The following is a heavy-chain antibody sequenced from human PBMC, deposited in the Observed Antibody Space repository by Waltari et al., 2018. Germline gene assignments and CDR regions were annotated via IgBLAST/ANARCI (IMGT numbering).Heavy chain of an antibody. CDR3: ATYIGASVGTAAFDV. CDR2: VSYSGTT. Sequence: QLQLQESGPRLVRPSETLSLICRVSGFSITSNRNYWAWIRQSPGQGLEWIGTVSYSGTTYISPSLKSRVSVSRDTSKNQVSLILGSVTAADMAVYYCATYIGASVGTAAFDVWGQGTMVTVSS. V-gene: IGHV4-39*01. D-gene: IGHD5-12*01. CDR1: GFSITSNRNY. J-gene: IGHJ3*01.